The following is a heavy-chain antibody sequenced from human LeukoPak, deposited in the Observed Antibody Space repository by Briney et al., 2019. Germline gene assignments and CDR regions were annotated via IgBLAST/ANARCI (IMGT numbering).Heavy chain of an antibody. CDR2: IRSKAYGGTA. CDR1: GFTFGDYA. CDR3: TTYHYDTSGYYYVTY. D-gene: IGHD3-22*01. V-gene: IGHV3-49*04. J-gene: IGHJ4*02. Sequence: GGSLRPSCTASGFTFGDYAMSWVRQAPGKGLEWVGFIRSKAYGGTADYAASLKGRFTISRDDSKNIAYLQMISLKTEDTAVYYCTTYHYDTSGYYYVTYWGQGTLVTVSS.